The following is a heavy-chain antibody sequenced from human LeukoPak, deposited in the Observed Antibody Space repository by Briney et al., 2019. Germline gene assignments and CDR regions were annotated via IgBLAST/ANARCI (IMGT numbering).Heavy chain of an antibody. J-gene: IGHJ4*02. CDR3: ATRWVLTGEPY. V-gene: IGHV4-34*01. CDR2: IHHSGST. Sequence: SETLSLTCAVYGGSFSGYYWSWIRQPPGQGLEWIGEIHHSGSTNYNVSLKSRVTISLDKSKNQFSLDLTSVTAADTAVYYCATRWVLTGEPYWGQGTLVTVSS. D-gene: IGHD7-27*01. CDR1: GGSFSGYY.